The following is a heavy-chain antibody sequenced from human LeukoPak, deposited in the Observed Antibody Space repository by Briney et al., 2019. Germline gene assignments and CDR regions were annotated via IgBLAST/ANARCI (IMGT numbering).Heavy chain of an antibody. V-gene: IGHV4-34*01. CDR3: ARGYCSGGSCYSHFDY. CDR2: INHSGST. Sequence: SETLSLTCAVYGGSFSGYYWSWIRQPPGKGLEWIGEINHSGSTNYNPSLKSRVTISVDTSKNQFSLKLSSVTAADTAVYYCARGYCSGGSCYSHFDYWGQGTLVDVSS. J-gene: IGHJ4*02. CDR1: GGSFSGYY. D-gene: IGHD2-15*01.